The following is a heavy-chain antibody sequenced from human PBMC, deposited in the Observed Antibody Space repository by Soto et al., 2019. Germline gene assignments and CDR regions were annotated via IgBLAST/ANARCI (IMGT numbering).Heavy chain of an antibody. Sequence: GGSLRLSCAASGFTFSSYAMHWVRQAPGKGLEWVAVISYDGSNKYYADSVKGRFTISRDNSKNTLYLQMNSLRAEDTAVYYCAREARIAARPFDYWGQGTLVTVSS. J-gene: IGHJ4*02. CDR1: GFTFSSYA. CDR2: ISYDGSNK. V-gene: IGHV3-30-3*01. CDR3: AREARIAARPFDY. D-gene: IGHD6-6*01.